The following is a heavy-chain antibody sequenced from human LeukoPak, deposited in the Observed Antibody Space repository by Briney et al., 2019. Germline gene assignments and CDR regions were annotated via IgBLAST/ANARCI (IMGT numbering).Heavy chain of an antibody. V-gene: IGHV3-23*01. CDR1: GFTFSNYA. J-gene: IGHJ4*02. Sequence: GGSLRLSCVASGFTFSNYAMIWVRQAPGKGPQWVSVISAGGVSLFSGSGSAAYYADSVKGRFTISRDNSKNTLYLQMNSLRAEDTAVYYCAKEERLWFGKYLDYWGQGTLVTVSS. CDR2: ISAGGVSLFSGSGSAA. CDR3: AKEERLWFGKYLDY. D-gene: IGHD3-10*01.